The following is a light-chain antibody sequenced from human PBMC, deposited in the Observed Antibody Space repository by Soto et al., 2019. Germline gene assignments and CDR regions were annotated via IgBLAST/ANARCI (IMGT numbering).Light chain of an antibody. Sequence: EIVLTQSPGTLSLSPGERATLSCRASESVSSTYLAWYQQKPGQPPRLLIYGASSRATGIPDRFSGSGSGTDFTLTISRLEPEDVAVYYCQQYGSSPRVYTFGQGTKLEIK. CDR2: GAS. J-gene: IGKJ2*01. CDR3: QQYGSSPRVYT. V-gene: IGKV3-20*01. CDR1: ESVSSTY.